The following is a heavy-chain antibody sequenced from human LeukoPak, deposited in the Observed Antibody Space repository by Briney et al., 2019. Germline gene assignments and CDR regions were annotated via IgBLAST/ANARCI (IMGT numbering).Heavy chain of an antibody. CDR2: ISYDGSNK. CDR1: GFTFSSYA. V-gene: IGHV3-30*07. D-gene: IGHD6-19*01. J-gene: IGHJ5*02. CDR3: AKDTGYISFDWFDP. Sequence: GGSLRLSCAASGFTFSSYAMHWVRQAPGKGLEWVAVISYDGSNKYYADSVKGRFTISRDNSKNTLYLQMNSLRAEDTAVYYCAKDTGYISFDWFDPWGQGTLVTVSS.